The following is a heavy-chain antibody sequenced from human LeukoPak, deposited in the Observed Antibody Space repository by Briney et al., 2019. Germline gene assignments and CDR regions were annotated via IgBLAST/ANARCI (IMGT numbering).Heavy chain of an antibody. V-gene: IGHV7-4-1*02. Sequence: ASVKVSCKASGYTFISYAMNWVRQAPGQGLEWMGWINTNTGNPTYAQGFTGRFVFSLDTSVSTAYLQISSLKAEDTAVYYCASFPLPPSPFYYYGIDVLGQGTTVPVSS. CDR2: INTNTGNP. CDR3: ASFPLPPSPFYYYGIDV. CDR1: GYTFISYA. J-gene: IGHJ6*02.